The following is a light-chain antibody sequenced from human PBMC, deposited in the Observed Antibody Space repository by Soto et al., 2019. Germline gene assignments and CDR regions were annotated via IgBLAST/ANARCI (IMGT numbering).Light chain of an antibody. J-gene: IGKJ3*01. CDR2: DTS. CDR3: QQRGT. V-gene: IGKV3-11*01. CDR1: QSVNKH. Sequence: EIVLTQSPATLSVTQGERATLSCRASQSVNKHLAWYQHRPGQAPRLLIYDTSYRAAGIPARFSGSGSGTDFTLTISSLEPEDLAVYYCQQRGTFGPGTKVDIK.